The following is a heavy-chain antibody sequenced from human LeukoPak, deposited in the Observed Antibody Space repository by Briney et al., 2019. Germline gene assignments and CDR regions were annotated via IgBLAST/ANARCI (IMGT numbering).Heavy chain of an antibody. Sequence: SVKVSCKASGGTFSSYAISWVRQAPGQGLEWMGGIIPIFGTANYAQKFQGRVTITADESTSTAYMELSSLRSEDTAVYCCASRYYGSGYFYYYYYMDVWGKGTTVTVSS. CDR2: IIPIFGTA. J-gene: IGHJ6*03. CDR3: ASRYYGSGYFYYYYYMDV. D-gene: IGHD3-10*01. CDR1: GGTFSSYA. V-gene: IGHV1-69*13.